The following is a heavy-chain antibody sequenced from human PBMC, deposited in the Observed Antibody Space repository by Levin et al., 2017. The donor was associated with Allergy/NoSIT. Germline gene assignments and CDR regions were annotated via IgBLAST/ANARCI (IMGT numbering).Heavy chain of an antibody. CDR3: ARGQGYSGYDYEIDAFDI. CDR2: ISYDGSNK. V-gene: IGHV3-30-3*01. D-gene: IGHD5-12*01. Sequence: GGSLRLSCAASGFTFSSYAMHWVRQAPGKGLEWVAVISYDGSNKYYADSVKGRFTISRDNSKNTLYLQMNSLRAEDTAVYYCARGQGYSGYDYEIDAFDIWGQGTMVTVSS. J-gene: IGHJ3*02. CDR1: GFTFSSYA.